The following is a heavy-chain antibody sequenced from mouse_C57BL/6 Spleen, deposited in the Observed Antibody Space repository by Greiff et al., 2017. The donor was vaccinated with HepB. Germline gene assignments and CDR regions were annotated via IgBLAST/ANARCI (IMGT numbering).Heavy chain of an antibody. J-gene: IGHJ4*01. V-gene: IGHV1-69*01. CDR2: IDPSDSYT. D-gene: IGHD1-1*01. CDR1: GYTFTSYW. CDR3: ARRGIYYYGSSPSDYAMDY. Sequence: QVQLQQPGAELVMPGASVKLSCKASGYTFTSYWMHWVKQRPGQGLEWIGEIDPSDSYTNYNQKFKGKSTLTVDKSSSTAYMQLSSLTSEDSAVYYCARRGIYYYGSSPSDYAMDYWGQGTSVTVSS.